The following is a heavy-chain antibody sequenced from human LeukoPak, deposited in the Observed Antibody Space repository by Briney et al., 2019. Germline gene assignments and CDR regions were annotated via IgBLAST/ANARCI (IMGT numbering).Heavy chain of an antibody. CDR2: IYYSGST. CDR3: ARHSPLVRGPLYFDY. Sequence: SETLSLTCTVSGGSISSYYWSWIRQPPGKGLKWIGYIYYSGSTNYNPSLKSRVTISVDTSKNQFSLKLSSVTAADTAVYYCARHSPLVRGPLYFDYWGQGTLVTVSS. J-gene: IGHJ4*02. D-gene: IGHD3-10*01. CDR1: GGSISSYY. V-gene: IGHV4-59*08.